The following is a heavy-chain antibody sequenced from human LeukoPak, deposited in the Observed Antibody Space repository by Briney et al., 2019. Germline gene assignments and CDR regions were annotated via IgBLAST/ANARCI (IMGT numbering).Heavy chain of an antibody. D-gene: IGHD2-15*01. V-gene: IGHV3-7*01. CDR2: IKQDGSEK. J-gene: IGHJ4*02. Sequence: PGGSLRLSCAASGFTFSSYWMSWVRQAPGKGLEWVANIKQDGSEKYYVDSVKGRFTISRDNAKNSLYLQMNSLRAEDTAVYYCARNKLGYCSGGSCPPPYWGQGTLVTVSS. CDR3: ARNKLGYCSGGSCPPPY. CDR1: GFTFSSYW.